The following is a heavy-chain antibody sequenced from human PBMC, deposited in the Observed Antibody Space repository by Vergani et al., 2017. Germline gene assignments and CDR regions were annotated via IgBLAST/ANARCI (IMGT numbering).Heavy chain of an antibody. CDR1: GFTFSSYA. J-gene: IGHJ3*02. Sequence: QVQLVESGGGVVQPGRSLRLSCAASGFTFSSYAMHWVRQAPGKGLEWVAVISYDGSNKYYADSVKGRFTNSRDNSKNTLYLQMNSLRAEDTAVYYCARDSAAAGAFDIWGQGTMVTVSS. V-gene: IGHV3-30-3*01. CDR3: ARDSAAAGAFDI. CDR2: ISYDGSNK. D-gene: IGHD6-13*01.